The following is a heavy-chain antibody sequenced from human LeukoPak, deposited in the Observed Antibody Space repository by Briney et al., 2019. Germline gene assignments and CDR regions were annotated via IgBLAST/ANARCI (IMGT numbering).Heavy chain of an antibody. V-gene: IGHV3-66*02. D-gene: IGHD3-22*01. CDR3: ARAMYYYDGHSSLDS. Sequence: PAGSLRLSCAASAFNANSSYMRWLSQAPGIGLEWVSIISSGGRTFYSDSVMARLTISIDNSKHMLYLQRNSLGAEVTAVDYCARAMYYYDGHSSLDSWGQGTLVTGSS. CDR2: ISSGGRT. J-gene: IGHJ4*02. CDR1: AFNANSSY.